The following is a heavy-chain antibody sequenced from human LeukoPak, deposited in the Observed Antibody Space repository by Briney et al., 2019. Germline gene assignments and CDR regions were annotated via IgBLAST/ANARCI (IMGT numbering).Heavy chain of an antibody. Sequence: SETLSLTCAVYGGSFSGYYWSWIRQPPGKGLEWIGEINHSGSTNYNPSLKSRVTISVDTSKNQFSLKLSSVTAADTAVYYCARGCPDSSGYFEDDYWGQGTLVTVSS. J-gene: IGHJ4*02. V-gene: IGHV4-34*01. CDR3: ARGCPDSSGYFEDDY. CDR1: GGSFSGYY. D-gene: IGHD3-22*01. CDR2: INHSGST.